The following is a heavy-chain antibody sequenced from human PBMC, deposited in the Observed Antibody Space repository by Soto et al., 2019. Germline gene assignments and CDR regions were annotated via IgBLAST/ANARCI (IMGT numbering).Heavy chain of an antibody. J-gene: IGHJ5*02. CDR2: INHSGST. V-gene: IGHV4-34*01. D-gene: IGHD3-3*01. CDR1: GGSFSGYY. CDR3: ARGPRPIFGVVRWFDP. Sequence: QVQLQQWGAGLLKPSETLSLTCAVYGGSFSGYYWSWIRQPPGKGLEWIGEINHSGSTNYNPSLKSRVTISVDTSKNQFSLKLSSVTAADTAVYYCARGPRPIFGVVRWFDPWGQGTLVTVSS.